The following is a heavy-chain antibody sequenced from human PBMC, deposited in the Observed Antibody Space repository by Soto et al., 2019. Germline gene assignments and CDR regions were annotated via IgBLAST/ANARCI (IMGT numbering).Heavy chain of an antibody. V-gene: IGHV3-23*01. Sequence: GGSLRLSCAASGFTFSSYAMSWVRQAPGKVLEWVSAISGSGGSTYYADSVKGRFTISRNNSKNTLYLQMNSLRAEDAAVSYCANDHSSSWYWAAFDIWGQGTMVTVSS. CDR3: ANDHSSSWYWAAFDI. D-gene: IGHD6-13*01. J-gene: IGHJ3*02. CDR1: GFTFSSYA. CDR2: ISGSGGST.